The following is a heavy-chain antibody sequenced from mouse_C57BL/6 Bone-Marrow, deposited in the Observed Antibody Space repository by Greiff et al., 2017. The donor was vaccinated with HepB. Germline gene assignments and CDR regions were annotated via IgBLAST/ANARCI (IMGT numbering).Heavy chain of an antibody. Sequence: EVKLVESGGGLVQPGGSLKLSCAASGFTFSDYYMYWVRQTPEKRLEWVAYISNGGGRTYYPDTVKGRFTISRVNAKNTLDPQMSRLRSEDTALYYCARHGGWLRGFAYWCQGTLVTVSA. V-gene: IGHV5-12*01. J-gene: IGHJ3*01. D-gene: IGHD2-3*01. CDR3: ARHGGWLRGFAY. CDR1: GFTFSDYY. CDR2: ISNGGGRT.